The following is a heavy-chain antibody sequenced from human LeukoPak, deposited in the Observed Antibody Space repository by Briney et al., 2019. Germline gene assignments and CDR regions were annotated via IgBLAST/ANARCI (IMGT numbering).Heavy chain of an antibody. CDR1: GFAFSSSS. CDR3: TKDDSSSWYDYFFDY. Sequence: GGSLRLSCAPSGFAFSSSSMSWVRQAPGKGLEWVSTISGAGGSSWYAESVKGRFSISRDNSMNSVSLQMSSPRVEDTAIYYCTKDDSSSWYDYFFDYWGQGTLVTVSS. D-gene: IGHD6-13*01. V-gene: IGHV3-23*01. CDR2: ISGAGGSS. J-gene: IGHJ4*02.